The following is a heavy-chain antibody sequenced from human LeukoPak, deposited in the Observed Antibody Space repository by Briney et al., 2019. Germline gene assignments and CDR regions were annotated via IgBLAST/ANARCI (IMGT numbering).Heavy chain of an antibody. CDR3: VRDICGGSCYPYLDQYFYYMDV. CDR2: INWNGGRT. Sequence: PAGGSLRLSCEASGFTFNDYGMSWVRQAAGKGLEWVSSINWNGGRTRYADSVKGRFTISRDNAKNSLYLQMNSLRVEDTAFYYCVRDICGGSCYPYLDQYFYYMDVWGKGTTVTVFS. D-gene: IGHD2-15*01. CDR1: GFTFNDYG. V-gene: IGHV3-20*04. J-gene: IGHJ6*03.